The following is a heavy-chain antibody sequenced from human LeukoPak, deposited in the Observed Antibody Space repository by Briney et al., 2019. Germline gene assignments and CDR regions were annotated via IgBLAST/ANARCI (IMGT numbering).Heavy chain of an antibody. CDR1: GYTFTGYY. CDR3: ARGGSSSWYGGAFDI. V-gene: IGHV1-2*02. CDR2: INPNSGGT. Sequence: ASVKVSCKASGYTFTGYYMHWVRQAPGQGLEWMGWINPNSGGTNYAQKFQGRVTMTRDTSISTAYMELSRLRSDDTAVYYCARGGSSSWYGGAFDIWGQGTMVTVSS. D-gene: IGHD6-13*01. J-gene: IGHJ3*02.